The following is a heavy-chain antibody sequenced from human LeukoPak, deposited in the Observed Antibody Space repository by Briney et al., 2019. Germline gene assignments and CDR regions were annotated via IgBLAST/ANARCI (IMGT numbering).Heavy chain of an antibody. D-gene: IGHD3-22*01. J-gene: IGHJ4*02. V-gene: IGHV1-69*04. Sequence: SVKVSCKASGGTFSSYAISWVRQAPGQGLEWMGRIIPILGIANYAQKFQGRVTITADKSTSTAYMELSSLRSEDTAVYYCARGDYDSSAPGYWGQGTLVTVSS. CDR3: ARGDYDSSAPGY. CDR1: GGTFSSYA. CDR2: IIPILGIA.